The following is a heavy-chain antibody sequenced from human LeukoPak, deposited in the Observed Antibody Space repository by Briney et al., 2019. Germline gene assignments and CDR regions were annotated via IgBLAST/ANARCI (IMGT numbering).Heavy chain of an antibody. D-gene: IGHD2-8*01. CDR3: ARVLGCTNGVCHDAFDI. J-gene: IGHJ3*02. V-gene: IGHV3-23*01. CDR1: GFTFNSYG. CDR2: ISGSGGST. Sequence: GGTLRLSCAASGFTFNSYGMSWVRQAPGKGLEWVSAISGSGGSTYYADSVKGRFTISRDNAKKSLYLQMNSLRAEDTAVYFCARVLGCTNGVCHDAFDIWGQGTVVTVSS.